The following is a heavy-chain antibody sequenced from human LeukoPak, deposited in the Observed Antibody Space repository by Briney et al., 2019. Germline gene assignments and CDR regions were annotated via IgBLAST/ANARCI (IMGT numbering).Heavy chain of an antibody. J-gene: IGHJ4*02. Sequence: SETLSLTCAVYGGSFSGYYWSWIRQPPGKGLEWIGYIYYSGSTNYNPSLKSRVTISVDTSKNQFSLKLSSVTAADTAVYYCARAGTFYYDSSGYYYFDYWGQGTLVTVSS. CDR2: IYYSGST. CDR1: GGSFSGYY. V-gene: IGHV4-59*01. D-gene: IGHD3-22*01. CDR3: ARAGTFYYDSSGYYYFDY.